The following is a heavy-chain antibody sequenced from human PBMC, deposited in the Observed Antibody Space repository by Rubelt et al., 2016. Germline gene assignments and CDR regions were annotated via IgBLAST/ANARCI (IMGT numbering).Heavy chain of an antibody. CDR2: INHSGST. D-gene: IGHD1-14*01. Sequence: QLQLQESGPGLVKPSETLSLTCTVSGGSISSSSYYWGWIRQPPGKGLEWIGEINHSGSTNYNPSLKSRITRSIDTSKKPLSLELRSVHAADTAVYYCARTPYRVGWGQGTLVTVSS. CDR1: GGSISSSSYY. CDR3: ARTPYRVG. J-gene: IGHJ4*02. V-gene: IGHV4-39*07.